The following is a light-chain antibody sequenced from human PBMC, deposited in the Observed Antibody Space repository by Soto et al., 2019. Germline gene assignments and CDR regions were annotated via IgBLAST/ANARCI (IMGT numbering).Light chain of an antibody. J-gene: IGLJ1*01. Sequence: QSALTQPASVSDSPAQSITISRTGTSSDVGGSNFVSWYQQHPGKPPKLIIYDVANRPSGVSNRFSGSKAGSTASLIISRLQTEEEADYYCVSYTSSTTYVFGTGTKVTVL. CDR1: SSDVGGSNF. CDR3: VSYTSSTTYV. CDR2: DVA. V-gene: IGLV2-14*03.